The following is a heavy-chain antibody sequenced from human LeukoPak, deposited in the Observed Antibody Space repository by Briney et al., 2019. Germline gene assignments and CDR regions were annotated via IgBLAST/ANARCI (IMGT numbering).Heavy chain of an antibody. D-gene: IGHD3-16*01. CDR3: ARLSAAWGVDP. Sequence: SETLSLTCTVAGGSISSYYWSWIRQPPGQGLEWIGYIYYSGSTNYNPSLKSRVTISVDTSKNQFSLKLSSVTAADTAVYYGARLSAAWGVDPWGQGTLVTVSS. CDR2: IYYSGST. CDR1: GGSISSYY. V-gene: IGHV4-59*08. J-gene: IGHJ5*02.